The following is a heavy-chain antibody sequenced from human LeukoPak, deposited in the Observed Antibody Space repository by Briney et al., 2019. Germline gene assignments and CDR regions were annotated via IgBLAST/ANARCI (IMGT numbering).Heavy chain of an antibody. J-gene: IGHJ4*02. D-gene: IGHD3-22*01. CDR1: GFTFSSYW. CDR3: ARESPTYDLYYYDSSGYFDY. V-gene: IGHV3-7*01. CDR2: IKQDGSEK. Sequence: GGSLRLSCAASGFTFSSYWMSWVRQAPGKGLEWVANIKQDGSEKYYVDSVKGRFTISRDNAKNSLYLQMNSLRAEDTAVYYCARESPTYDLYYYDSSGYFDYWGQGTLVTVSS.